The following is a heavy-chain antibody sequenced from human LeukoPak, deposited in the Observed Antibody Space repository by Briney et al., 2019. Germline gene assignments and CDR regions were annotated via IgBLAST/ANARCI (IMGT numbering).Heavy chain of an antibody. CDR1: GDSVSSNSAA. D-gene: IGHD4-23*01. CDR3: AREYGGRYFDY. V-gene: IGHV6-1*01. CDR2: TYSRSQWFK. J-gene: IGHJ4*02. Sequence: SQTLSLTCAISGDSVSSNSAASNWIRQSPSGGLEWLGRTYSRSQWFKDYAVSVKSRITINPDTSKNHSSLQLNSVTPEDTAVYYCAREYGGRYFDYWGQGILVTVSS.